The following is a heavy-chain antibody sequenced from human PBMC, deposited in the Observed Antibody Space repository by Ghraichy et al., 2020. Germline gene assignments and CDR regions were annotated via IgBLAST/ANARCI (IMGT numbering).Heavy chain of an antibody. Sequence: GGSLRLSCAASGLTFSPYAMSWVRQAPGKGLEWLSVITPDGSNQYYADSLQGRFTISRDNSKNTLSLQMDSLRTDDTAVYYCARDNYFDYWGQGTLVTISS. CDR2: ITPDGSNQ. CDR3: ARDNYFDY. CDR1: GLTFSPYA. J-gene: IGHJ4*02. V-gene: IGHV3-30-3*01.